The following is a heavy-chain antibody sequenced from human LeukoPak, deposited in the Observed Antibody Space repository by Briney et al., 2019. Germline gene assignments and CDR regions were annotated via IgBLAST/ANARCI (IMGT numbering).Heavy chain of an antibody. V-gene: IGHV4-39*01. J-gene: IGHJ4*02. CDR3: ARSPHYYGSGSYHYFDY. D-gene: IGHD3-10*01. Sequence: SETLSLTCTVSGGSISSITYYWGWIRQPPGKGLEWIGSIYYSGSTYYNPSLKSRVTISVDTSKNQFSLKLSSATAADTAVYYCARSPHYYGSGSYHYFDYWGQGTLVTVSS. CDR2: IYYSGST. CDR1: GGSISSITYY.